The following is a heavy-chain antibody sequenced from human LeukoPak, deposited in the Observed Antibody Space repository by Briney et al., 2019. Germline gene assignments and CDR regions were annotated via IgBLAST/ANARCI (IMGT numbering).Heavy chain of an antibody. J-gene: IGHJ4*02. CDR2: INHSGST. CDR3: ARQLPTAAADTRGYFDY. D-gene: IGHD6-25*01. CDR1: GGSFSGYY. V-gene: IGHV4-34*01. Sequence: SETLSLTCAVYGGSFSGYYWSWIRQPPGKGLEWIGEINHSGSTNYNPSLKSRATLSVDTSNNQFSLKLTSVTAADAAVYFCARQLPTAAADTRGYFDYWGQGAVVTVSS.